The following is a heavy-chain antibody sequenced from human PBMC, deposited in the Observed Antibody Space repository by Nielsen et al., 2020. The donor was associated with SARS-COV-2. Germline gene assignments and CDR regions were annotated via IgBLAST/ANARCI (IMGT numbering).Heavy chain of an antibody. V-gene: IGHV3-9*01. CDR2: ISWNSGSI. Sequence: SLKISCAASGFTFDDYAMHWVRQAPGKGLEWVSGISWNSGSIGYADSVKGRFTISRDNSKNTLYLQMNSLRAEDTAVYYCAKDKSYYYDSSGYWVVDAFDIWGQGTMVTVSS. CDR1: GFTFDDYA. D-gene: IGHD3-22*01. CDR3: AKDKSYYYDSSGYWVVDAFDI. J-gene: IGHJ3*02.